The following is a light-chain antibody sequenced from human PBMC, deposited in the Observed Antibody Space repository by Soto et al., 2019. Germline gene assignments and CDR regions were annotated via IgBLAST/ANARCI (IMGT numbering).Light chain of an antibody. Sequence: QSALTQPASVSGSPGQAITVSCSGTSSDIGAHNFVSWYQQHPGKAPKLIIYEVINRPSGVSDRFSGSKSGNTASLTISGLQSEDEADYYCNSYTTSNTLVFGSGTKVTVL. CDR2: EVI. V-gene: IGLV2-14*03. CDR3: NSYTTSNTLV. J-gene: IGLJ1*01. CDR1: SSDIGAHNF.